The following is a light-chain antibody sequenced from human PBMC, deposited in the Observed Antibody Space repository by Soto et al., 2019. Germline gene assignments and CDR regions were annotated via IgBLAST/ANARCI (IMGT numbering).Light chain of an antibody. J-gene: IGLJ1*01. Sequence: QSVLTQPPSASGSPGQSVTISCTGTSSDVGGYNYVSWYQQHPGKAPKLMIYEVSKRPSGVPDRFSGSESGNTASLTVSGLQPEDEADYYCSSYAGSNNFVFGTGTKLTVL. CDR3: SSYAGSNNFV. CDR2: EVS. V-gene: IGLV2-8*01. CDR1: SSDVGGYNY.